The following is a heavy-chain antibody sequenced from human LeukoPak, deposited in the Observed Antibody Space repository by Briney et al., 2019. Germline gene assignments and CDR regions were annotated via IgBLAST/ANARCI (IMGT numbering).Heavy chain of an antibody. CDR3: ARDLRTYYYGSGSYYNFFDY. CDR2: IYTSGST. J-gene: IGHJ4*02. V-gene: IGHV4-61*02. CDR1: GGSISSGSYY. Sequence: ASETLSLTRTVSGGSISSGSYYWSWIRQPAGKGLEWIGRIYTSGSTNYNPSLKSRVTISVDTSKNQFSLKLSSVTAADTAVYYCARDLRTYYYGSGSYYNFFDYWGQGTLVTVSS. D-gene: IGHD3-10*01.